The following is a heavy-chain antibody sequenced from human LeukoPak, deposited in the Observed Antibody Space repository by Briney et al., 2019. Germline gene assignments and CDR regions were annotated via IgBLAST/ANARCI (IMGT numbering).Heavy chain of an antibody. CDR2: ISGSGGST. CDR3: AKDAVLLWFGESSSDFDY. J-gene: IGHJ4*02. Sequence: GGSLRLSCAASGFTFSSYAMSWVRQAPGKGLEWVSAISGSGGSTYYADSVKGRFTISRDNSKNTLYLQMNSLRAEDTAVYYCAKDAVLLWFGESSSDFDYWGQGTLVTVSS. V-gene: IGHV3-23*01. D-gene: IGHD3-10*01. CDR1: GFTFSSYA.